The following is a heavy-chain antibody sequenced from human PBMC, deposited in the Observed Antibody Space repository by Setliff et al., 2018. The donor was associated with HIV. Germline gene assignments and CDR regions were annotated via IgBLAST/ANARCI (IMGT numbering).Heavy chain of an antibody. J-gene: IGHJ6*03. CDR3: AKARVDGDYYYYYYMDV. D-gene: IGHD4-17*01. V-gene: IGHV3-7*02. Sequence: GGSLRLSCAASGFLFHTYWMSWVRQAPGKGLEWVANIKGDGSEKYYVDSVKGRFTISRDNSKNTLYLQMNSLRAEDTAVYYCAKARVDGDYYYYYYMDVWGKGTTVTVSS. CDR1: GFLFHTYW. CDR2: IKGDGSEK.